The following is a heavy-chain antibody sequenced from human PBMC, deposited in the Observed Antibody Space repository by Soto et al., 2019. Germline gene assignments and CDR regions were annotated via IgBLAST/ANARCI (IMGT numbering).Heavy chain of an antibody. D-gene: IGHD3-22*01. J-gene: IGHJ4*02. Sequence: QVQLVESGGGLVKPGGSLRLSCAASGFTFSDYYMSWIRQAPGKGLEWVSYISSSSSYTNYADSVKGRFTISRDNAKNPLYLQMNSLRAEDTAVYYCARVTYYYDSSGYYAFDYWGQGTLVTVSS. V-gene: IGHV3-11*05. CDR2: ISSSSSYT. CDR1: GFTFSDYY. CDR3: ARVTYYYDSSGYYAFDY.